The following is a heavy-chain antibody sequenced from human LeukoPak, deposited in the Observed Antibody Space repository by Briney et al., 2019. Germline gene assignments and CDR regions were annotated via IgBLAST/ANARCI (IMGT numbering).Heavy chain of an antibody. D-gene: IGHD3-10*01. J-gene: IGHJ6*02. Sequence: GGSLRLSCAASGFTFSSYGMHWVRQAPGKGPEWVAVISYDGINKYYADSVKGRFTISRDNSKNTLYLQMNSLRAEDTAVYYCAKGRGTEWFGELFSGMDVWGQGTTVTVSS. CDR1: GFTFSSYG. CDR2: ISYDGINK. CDR3: AKGRGTEWFGELFSGMDV. V-gene: IGHV3-30*18.